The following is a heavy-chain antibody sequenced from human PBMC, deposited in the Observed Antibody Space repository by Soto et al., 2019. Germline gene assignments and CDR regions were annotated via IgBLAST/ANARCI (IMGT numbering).Heavy chain of an antibody. J-gene: IGHJ4*02. V-gene: IGHV3-21*04. CDR1: GFIFSRYS. Sequence: GGSLRLSCAVSGFIFSRYSVNWVSKAPGKGLEWVSSIGTSGSYIYDTDSVKGRFTISRDNTKDSLYLQMNSLRAEDTAVYYCARHVLRYFDWLSCLFDYWGQGTLVTVSS. CDR2: IGTSGSYI. D-gene: IGHD3-9*01. CDR3: ARHVLRYFDWLSCLFDY.